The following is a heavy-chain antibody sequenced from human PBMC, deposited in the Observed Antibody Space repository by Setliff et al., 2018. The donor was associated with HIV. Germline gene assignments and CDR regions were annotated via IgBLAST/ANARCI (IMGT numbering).Heavy chain of an antibody. Sequence: ASETLSLTCAVYGGSFSAYHWSWIRQTPGKGLEWLGEINHSGSTAYNLALESRVSMSIDTSKNQFSLKLTSVTAADTAIYYCARGRDYTGSWFRPFYLDFWGHGNLVTVPQ. V-gene: IGHV4-34*01. CDR2: INHSGST. J-gene: IGHJ4*01. D-gene: IGHD3-3*01. CDR1: GGSFSAYH. CDR3: ARGRDYTGSWFRPFYLDF.